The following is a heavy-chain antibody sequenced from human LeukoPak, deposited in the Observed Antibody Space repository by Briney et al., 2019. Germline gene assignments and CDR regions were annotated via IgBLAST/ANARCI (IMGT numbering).Heavy chain of an antibody. V-gene: IGHV1-69*04. CDR1: GGTFSSYT. CDR3: AREGGDIVVVPAATPFDY. D-gene: IGHD2-2*01. Sequence: ASVKVSCKASGGTFSSYTISWVRQAPGQGLEWMGRIIPILGIANYAQKFQDRVTITADKSTSTAYMELSSLRSEDTAVYYCAREGGDIVVVPAATPFDYWGQGTLVTVSS. CDR2: IIPILGIA. J-gene: IGHJ4*02.